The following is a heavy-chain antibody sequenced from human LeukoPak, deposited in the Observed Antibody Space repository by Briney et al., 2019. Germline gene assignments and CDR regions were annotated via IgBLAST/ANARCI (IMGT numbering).Heavy chain of an antibody. CDR2: ISSSSSSI. V-gene: IGHV3-21*01. Sequence: KPGGSLRLSCAASGFTFSSYSMNWVRQAPGKGLERFSSISSSSSSIYYADSVKGRFTISRDNAKNSLYLQMNSLRAEDTAVYYCAKTYGPTSLYFDYWGQGTLVTVSS. D-gene: IGHD4-17*01. CDR3: AKTYGPTSLYFDY. J-gene: IGHJ4*02. CDR1: GFTFSSYS.